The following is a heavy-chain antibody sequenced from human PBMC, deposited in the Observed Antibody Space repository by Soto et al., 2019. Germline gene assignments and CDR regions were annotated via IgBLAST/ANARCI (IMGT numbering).Heavy chain of an antibody. J-gene: IGHJ6*02. Sequence: QVQLVESGGGVVQPGRSLRLSCAASGFTFSSYGMHWVRQAPGKGLEWVAVIYDGSNKYYADSVKGRFTISRDNSKNTPYLQTNGLRAEDTAVYYCAKEVWSGPMDVWGQGTTVTVSS. D-gene: IGHD3-3*01. CDR2: IYDGSNK. CDR3: AKEVWSGPMDV. CDR1: GFTFSSYG. V-gene: IGHV3-30*18.